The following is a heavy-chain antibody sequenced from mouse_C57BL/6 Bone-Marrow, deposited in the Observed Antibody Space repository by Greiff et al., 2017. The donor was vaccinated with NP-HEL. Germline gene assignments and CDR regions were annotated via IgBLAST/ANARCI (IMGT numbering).Heavy chain of an antibody. CDR2: ISSGGSYT. CDR1: GFTFSSYG. V-gene: IGHV5-6*01. CDR3: ARHEGLLRTWFAY. Sequence: EVQLVESGGDLVKPGGSLKLSCAASGFTFSSYGMSWVRQTPDKRLEWVATISSGGSYTYYPDSVKGRFTISRDNAKNTLYLQMSSLKSEDTAMYYCARHEGLLRTWFAYWGQGTLVTVSA. J-gene: IGHJ3*01. D-gene: IGHD2-3*01.